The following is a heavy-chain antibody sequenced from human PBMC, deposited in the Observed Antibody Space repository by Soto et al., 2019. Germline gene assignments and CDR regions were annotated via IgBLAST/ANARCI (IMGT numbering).Heavy chain of an antibody. J-gene: IGHJ6*02. CDR2: ISDSGGST. V-gene: IGHV3-23*01. CDR3: ANRDTSMVTRYYYGMDV. Sequence: GGSLRLSCAASVFSFSSYAVSWVRQAPGKGLEWVSAISDSGGSTYYVDSVKGRFTISRDNSKNTLYLQINSLRAEDTAVYYCANRDTSMVTRYYYGMDVWGQGTTVTVSS. CDR1: VFSFSSYA. D-gene: IGHD5-18*01.